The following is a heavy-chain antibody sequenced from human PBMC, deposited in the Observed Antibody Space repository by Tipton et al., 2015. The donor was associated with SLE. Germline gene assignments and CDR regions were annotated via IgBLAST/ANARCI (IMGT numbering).Heavy chain of an antibody. J-gene: IGHJ6*02. D-gene: IGHD1-14*01. CDR2: INSDGSTT. Sequence: SLRLSCAASGFTFSSFWIHWVRQVPGKGLVWVSRINSDGSTTGYADSVKGRFTISRDNAKNTLFLQMNSLRAEDTAVYYCARDCNHRYFYYGMDVWGQGTTVTVSS. CDR3: ARDCNHRYFYYGMDV. CDR1: GFTFSSFW. V-gene: IGHV3-74*01.